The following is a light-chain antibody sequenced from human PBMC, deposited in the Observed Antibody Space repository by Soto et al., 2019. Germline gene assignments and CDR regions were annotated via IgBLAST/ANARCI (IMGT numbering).Light chain of an antibody. V-gene: IGLV2-14*01. CDR1: SSDVGGYDY. J-gene: IGLJ2*01. CDR2: DVS. CDR3: SSYTSSKTLV. Sequence: QSALTQPASVSASPGQSITISCTGTSSDVGGYDYVSWYQQHPGKAPKLMIYDVSSRPSGVSNRFSGSKSGNTASLTLSGLQAEDEADYYCSSYTSSKTLVFGGGTKLTVL.